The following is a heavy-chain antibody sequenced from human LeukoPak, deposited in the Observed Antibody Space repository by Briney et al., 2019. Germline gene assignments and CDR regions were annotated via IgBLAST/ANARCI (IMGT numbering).Heavy chain of an antibody. CDR1: GFTVSNNY. CDR3: AREGHMVRGVLTFDY. D-gene: IGHD3-10*01. CDR2: LYSGGIT. Sequence: PGGSLRLSCAASGFTVSNNYMSWVRQAPGKGPEWVSVLYSGGITYYADSVKGRFTISRDNSKNTLYLQMNSLRAEDTAVYYCAREGHMVRGVLTFDYWGQGTLVTVSS. J-gene: IGHJ4*02. V-gene: IGHV3-66*01.